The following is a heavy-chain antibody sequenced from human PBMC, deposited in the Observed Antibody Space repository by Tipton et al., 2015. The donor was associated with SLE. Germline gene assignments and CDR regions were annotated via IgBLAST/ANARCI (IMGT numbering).Heavy chain of an antibody. CDR3: PRWIPLTGINV. CDR2: IHHRGST. D-gene: IGHD5-18*01. Sequence: GLVKPSGTLSLTCAVSGASITSSDWWSWVRQPPGKGLEYIGEIHHRGSTNYKSSLRGRVTISVDKSKNQFSLKLTSVTAADTAVYYCPRWIPLTGINVWGQGATVTVSS. CDR1: GASITSSDW. J-gene: IGHJ6*02. V-gene: IGHV4-4*02.